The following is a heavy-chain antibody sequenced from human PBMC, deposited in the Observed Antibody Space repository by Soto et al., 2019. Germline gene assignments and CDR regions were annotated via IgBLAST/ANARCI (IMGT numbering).Heavy chain of an antibody. Sequence: QGQLVQSGPEVKKPGSSVKVSCKDSGGLFSSFAISWVRQAPGQGLEWLGGIIPVFNSATYAERFQDRVTITADESTNIAYLELSSLGYDDTAVYYCARGGGPYVLFNEFWGQGTLVTVSS. D-gene: IGHD3-10*02. CDR1: GGLFSSFA. CDR3: ARGGGPYVLFNEF. V-gene: IGHV1-69*01. CDR2: IIPVFNSA. J-gene: IGHJ4*02.